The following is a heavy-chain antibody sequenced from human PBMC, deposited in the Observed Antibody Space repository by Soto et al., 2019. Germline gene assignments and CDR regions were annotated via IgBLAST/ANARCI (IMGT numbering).Heavy chain of an antibody. CDR2: ITATGGTT. V-gene: IGHV3-23*01. CDR1: GFTFSSYS. CDR3: AKCMQVHWNYDAFHV. Sequence: EVKLLESGGGLVQPGGSLRLSCAASGFTFSSYSMSWVRQAPGKGLEWVSHITATGGTTYYADSVKGRFTISRDSSRNTLYLQMDSLRAEDTALYYCAKCMQVHWNYDAFHVWGQGTLVTVSS. D-gene: IGHD1-7*01. J-gene: IGHJ3*01.